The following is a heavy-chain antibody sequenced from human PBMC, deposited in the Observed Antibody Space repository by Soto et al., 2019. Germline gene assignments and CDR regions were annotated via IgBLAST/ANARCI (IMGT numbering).Heavy chain of an antibody. D-gene: IGHD2-8*01. CDR1: GFSFNSFN. J-gene: IGHJ4*02. CDR3: ARDLGLLKSMFDY. V-gene: IGHV3-48*01. CDR2: ISVSGDNI. Sequence: QLGGSLRLSCLASGFSFNSFNMNWIRRAPGRGLEWVASISVSGDNIYYRDSMQGRFTISRDNSKRSVFLDLNSLRVEDTAVYYCARDLGLLKSMFDYWGQGTLVTVSS.